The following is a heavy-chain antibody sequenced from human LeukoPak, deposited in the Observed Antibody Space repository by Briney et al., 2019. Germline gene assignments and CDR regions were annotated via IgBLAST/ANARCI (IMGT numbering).Heavy chain of an antibody. Sequence: SETLSLTCAVYGGSFSGYYWSWIRQPPGKGLEWIGEINHSGSTNYNPSLKSRVTISVDTSKNQFSLKLSSVTAADTAVYYCASGYSGYDFGYWGQGTLVTVSS. CDR2: INHSGST. CDR1: GGSFSGYY. D-gene: IGHD5-12*01. V-gene: IGHV4-34*01. J-gene: IGHJ4*02. CDR3: ASGYSGYDFGY.